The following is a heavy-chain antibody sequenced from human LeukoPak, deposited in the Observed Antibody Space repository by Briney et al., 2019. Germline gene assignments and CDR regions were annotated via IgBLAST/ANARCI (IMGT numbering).Heavy chain of an antibody. CDR2: IYHSGST. CDR3: ASEGNYYGSGSLDAFDI. V-gene: IGHV4-38-2*01. CDR1: GYSISSGYY. J-gene: IGHJ3*02. D-gene: IGHD3-10*01. Sequence: SETLSLTCAVSGYSISSGYYWGCIRQPPEKGLEWIGSIYHSGSTYYNPSLKSRVTISVDASKSQFSLKLSSVTAADTAVYYCASEGNYYGSGSLDAFDIWGQGTMVTVSS.